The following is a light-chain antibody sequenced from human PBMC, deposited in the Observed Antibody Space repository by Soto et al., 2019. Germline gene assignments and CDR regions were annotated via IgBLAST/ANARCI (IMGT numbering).Light chain of an antibody. V-gene: IGKV2-28*01. Sequence: DIVMTQSPLSLPVTPGEPASISCRSSQSLLHSNGYNYLDWYLQKPGQSPQLLIYLGSNRASGVPDRLSGSGSVTDFTRKISRVEAEDVGVYYCMQALQTPPWTFGQGTKVEIK. J-gene: IGKJ1*01. CDR3: MQALQTPPWT. CDR1: QSLLHSNGYNY. CDR2: LGS.